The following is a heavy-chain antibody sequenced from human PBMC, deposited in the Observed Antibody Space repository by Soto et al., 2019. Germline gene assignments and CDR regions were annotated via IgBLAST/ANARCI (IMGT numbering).Heavy chain of an antibody. J-gene: IGHJ4*02. CDR3: ARHDFWSGYSFDY. Sequence: PSETLSLTCTVSGGSISSSSYYWGWIRQPPGKGLEWIGSIYYSGSTYYNPSLKSRVTISVDTSKNQFSLKLSSVTAADTAVYYCARHDFWSGYSFDYWGQGTLVTVS. CDR2: IYYSGST. V-gene: IGHV4-39*01. D-gene: IGHD3-3*01. CDR1: GGSISSSSYY.